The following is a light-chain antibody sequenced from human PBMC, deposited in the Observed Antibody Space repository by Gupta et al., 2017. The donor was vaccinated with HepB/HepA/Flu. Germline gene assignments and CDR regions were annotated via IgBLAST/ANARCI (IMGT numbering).Light chain of an antibody. CDR3: QVWDSSSAQVV. CDR1: NLRSKS. V-gene: IGLV3-21*03. CDR2: DDS. Sequence: SYVLTQPPSVSVTPGKTARIACGGDNLRSKSVHWYHQRPGLAPVLVVYDDSDRPPGIPERISGSKSGNTATLSISTVEVGDEADYYCQVWDSSSAQVVFGGGTKLTVL. J-gene: IGLJ3*02.